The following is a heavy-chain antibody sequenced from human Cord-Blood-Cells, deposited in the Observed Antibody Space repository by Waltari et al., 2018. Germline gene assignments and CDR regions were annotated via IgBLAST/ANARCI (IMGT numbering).Heavy chain of an antibody. CDR3: AIEANWGSGQVY. J-gene: IGHJ4*02. V-gene: IGHV4-34*01. CDR2: INHSGST. D-gene: IGHD7-27*01. Sequence: QVQLQQWGAGLLKPSETLSLTCAVYGGSFSGYYWSWIRQPPGKGLEWIGEINHSGSTNYNPSLKSRVTISVDTSKNQFSLKLSSVTAADTAVYYCAIEANWGSGQVYWGQGTLVTVSS. CDR1: GGSFSGYY.